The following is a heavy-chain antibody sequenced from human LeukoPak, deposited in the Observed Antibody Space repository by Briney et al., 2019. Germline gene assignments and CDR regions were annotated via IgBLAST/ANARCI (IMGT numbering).Heavy chain of an antibody. D-gene: IGHD3-22*01. CDR3: ARDTYYYDSSGYYGGHFDY. CDR1: GYTFTSYG. J-gene: IGHJ4*02. CDR2: ISAYNGNT. V-gene: IGHV1-18*01. Sequence: ASVKVSCKASGYTFTSYGISWVRQAPGQGLEWMGWISAYNGNTNYAQKLQGRATITTDTSTSTAYMELRSLRSDDTAVYYCARDTYYYDSSGYYGGHFDYWGQGTLVTVSS.